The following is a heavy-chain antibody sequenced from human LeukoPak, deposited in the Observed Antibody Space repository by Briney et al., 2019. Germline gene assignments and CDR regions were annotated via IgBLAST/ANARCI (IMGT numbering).Heavy chain of an antibody. CDR2: INHSGST. Sequence: SETLSLTCAVYGGSFSGYYWSWIRRPPGKGLEWIGEINHSGSTNYNPSLKSRVTISVDTSKNQFSLTLSSVTAADTAVYYCARGAYYDFWSGYINWFDPWGKGTLVTVSS. J-gene: IGHJ5*02. CDR1: GGSFSGYY. CDR3: ARGAYYDFWSGYINWFDP. V-gene: IGHV4-34*01. D-gene: IGHD3-3*01.